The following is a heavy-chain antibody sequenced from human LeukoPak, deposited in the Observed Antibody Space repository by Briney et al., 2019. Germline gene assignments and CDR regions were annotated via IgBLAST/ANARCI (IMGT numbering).Heavy chain of an antibody. D-gene: IGHD6-13*01. V-gene: IGHV3-23*01. CDR3: ASSWQQLGNFDY. CDR2: ISGSGGST. CDR1: GFTFSSYA. Sequence: GGSLRLSCAASGFTFSSYAMSWVRQAPGKGLEWVSAISGSGGSTYYADSVKGRFTISRDNSKNTLYLQMNSLRAEDTAVYYCASSWQQLGNFDYWGQGTLVTVSS. J-gene: IGHJ4*02.